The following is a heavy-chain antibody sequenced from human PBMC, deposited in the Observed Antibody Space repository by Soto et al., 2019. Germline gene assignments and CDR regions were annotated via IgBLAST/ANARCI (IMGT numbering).Heavy chain of an antibody. J-gene: IGHJ6*02. D-gene: IGHD3-3*01. CDR2: IDPSDSYT. Sequence: GESLKISCKGSGYSFTSYWISWVRQMPGKGLEWMGRIDPSDSYTNYSPSFQGHVTISADNSISTAYLQWSSLKASDTAMYYCARSDFWSGYYIIAYGMDVCGPGSTVTVSS. V-gene: IGHV5-10-1*01. CDR1: GYSFTSYW. CDR3: ARSDFWSGYYIIAYGMDV.